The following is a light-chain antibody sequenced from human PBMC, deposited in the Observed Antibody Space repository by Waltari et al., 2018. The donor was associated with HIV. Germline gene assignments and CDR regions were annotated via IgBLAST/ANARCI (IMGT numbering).Light chain of an antibody. CDR2: EVT. Sequence: QSALTQPASVSGSPGQSITFSCTGTSSDIGSYNLVSWYQQHPGKAPRLMIYEVTKRPSGGSDRLSGSKSGNTASLTISGLQAEDEADYYCCSFAGSTSWVFGGGTKLTVL. CDR1: SSDIGSYNL. CDR3: CSFAGSTSWV. J-gene: IGLJ3*02. V-gene: IGLV2-23*02.